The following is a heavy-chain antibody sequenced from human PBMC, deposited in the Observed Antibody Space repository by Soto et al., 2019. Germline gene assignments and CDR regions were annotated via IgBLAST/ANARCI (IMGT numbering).Heavy chain of an antibody. J-gene: IGHJ6*02. D-gene: IGHD3-16*01. CDR1: GYSFTSYW. Sequence: GESLKISCKGSGYSFTSYWISWVRQMPGKGLEWMGRIDPSDSYTNYSPSFQGHVTISADKSISTAYLQWSSLKASDTAMYYCARALWGPHGYYGMDVWGQGXTVTVSS. CDR3: ARALWGPHGYYGMDV. CDR2: IDPSDSYT. V-gene: IGHV5-10-1*01.